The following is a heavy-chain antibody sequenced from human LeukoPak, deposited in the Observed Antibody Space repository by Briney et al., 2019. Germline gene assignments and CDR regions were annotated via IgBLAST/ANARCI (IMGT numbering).Heavy chain of an antibody. D-gene: IGHD2-2*01. V-gene: IGHV3-7*01. J-gene: IGHJ4*02. Sequence: GGSLRLSCAASGFTFSSNWMSWVRQAPGKGLEWVANIKQDGSEKYYVDSVKGRFTISRDNAKNSLYLQMNSLRAEDTAVYYCARGEYQLPQRWGQGTLVTVSS. CDR2: IKQDGSEK. CDR1: GFTFSSNW. CDR3: ARGEYQLPQR.